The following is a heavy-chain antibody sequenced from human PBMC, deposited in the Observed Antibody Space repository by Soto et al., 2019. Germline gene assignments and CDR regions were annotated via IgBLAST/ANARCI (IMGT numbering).Heavy chain of an antibody. CDR3: ARVSPYQSYAMDV. Sequence: QVQLVQSGAEVKKPGSSVKVSCKASGGTFNSYGVSWVRQAPGQGLEWMGTLIPMFGTTNYAERFQGRVTITAGEATGPAYMELSSLSSEDTAVYFWARVSPYQSYAMDVWGQGTTVTVSS. CDR1: GGTFNSYG. J-gene: IGHJ6*02. V-gene: IGHV1-69*18. CDR2: LIPMFGTT. D-gene: IGHD2-21*01.